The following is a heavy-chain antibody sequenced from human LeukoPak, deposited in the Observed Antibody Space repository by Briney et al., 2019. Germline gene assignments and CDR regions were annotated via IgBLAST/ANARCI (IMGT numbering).Heavy chain of an antibody. CDR3: ARGATVVILSTFDY. D-gene: IGHD4-23*01. CDR2: ISYDGSNK. V-gene: IGHV3-30-3*01. J-gene: IGHJ4*02. CDR1: GSTFSSYA. Sequence: GGSLRLSCAASGSTFSSYAMHWVRQAPGKGLEWVAVISYDGSNKYYADSVKGRFTISRDNSKNTLYLQMNSLRAEDTAVYYCARGATVVILSTFDYWGQGTLVTASS.